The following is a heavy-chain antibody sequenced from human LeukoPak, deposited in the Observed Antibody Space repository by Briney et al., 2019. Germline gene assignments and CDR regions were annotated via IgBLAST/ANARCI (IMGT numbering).Heavy chain of an antibody. J-gene: IGHJ4*02. CDR2: IYYSGST. D-gene: IGHD3-10*01. V-gene: IGHV4-59*05. CDR3: ARGMRHFDY. Sequence: SETLSLTCTVSGVSIGSYFWSWIRQPPGKGLEWIGSIYYSGSTYYNPSLKSRVTISVDTSKNQFSLKLSSVTAADTAVYYCARGMRHFDYWGQGTLVTVSS. CDR1: GVSIGSYF.